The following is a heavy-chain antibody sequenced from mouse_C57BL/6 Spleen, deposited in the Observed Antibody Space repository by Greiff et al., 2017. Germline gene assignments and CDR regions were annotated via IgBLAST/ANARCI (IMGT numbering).Heavy chain of an antibody. Sequence: VKLVESGAELVKPGASVKISCKASGYAFSSYWMNWVKQRPGKGLEWIGQIYPGDGDTNYNGKFKGKATLTADKSSSTAYMQLSSLTSEDSAVYFCARCGSSYYYAMDYWGQGTSVTVSS. CDR3: ARCGSSYYYAMDY. D-gene: IGHD1-1*01. V-gene: IGHV1-80*01. CDR2: IYPGDGDT. CDR1: GYAFSSYW. J-gene: IGHJ4*01.